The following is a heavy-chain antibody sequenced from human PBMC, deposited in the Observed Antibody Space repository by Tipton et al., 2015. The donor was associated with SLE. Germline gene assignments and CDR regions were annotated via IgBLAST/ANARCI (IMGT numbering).Heavy chain of an antibody. V-gene: IGHV3-38-3*01. CDR3: ARERRDDYNRYHGMDV. CDR1: GFTVTWNE. CDR2: IGGIST. D-gene: IGHD1-14*01. Sequence: SLRLSCAASGFTVTWNEMIWVRQAPGKGLEWVSSIGGISTYYADSRKARFTISRDSSKNTLYLQLNSLKAEDTAVYYCARERRDDYNRYHGMDVWGQGTTVTVSS. J-gene: IGHJ6*02.